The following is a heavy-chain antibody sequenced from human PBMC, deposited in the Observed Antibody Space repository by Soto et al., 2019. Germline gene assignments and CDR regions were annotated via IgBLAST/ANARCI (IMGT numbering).Heavy chain of an antibody. CDR3: AKGPPGSPRGSYSFDY. D-gene: IGHD1-26*01. V-gene: IGHV3-23*01. J-gene: IGHJ4*02. Sequence: PGGSLRLSCAASGFTFSTYGMHWVRQAPGKGLEWVSAISGSGVSTYYADSVKGRFTISRDNSKNTLYLQMNSLRAEDTAVYYCAKGPPGSPRGSYSFDYWGQGTLVTVSS. CDR2: ISGSGVST. CDR1: GFTFSTYG.